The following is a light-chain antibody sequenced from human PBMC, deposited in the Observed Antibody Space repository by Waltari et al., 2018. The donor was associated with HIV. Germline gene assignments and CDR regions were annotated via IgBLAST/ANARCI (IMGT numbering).Light chain of an antibody. J-gene: IGLJ2*01. CDR2: SNN. CDR1: SSHIGSNT. Sequence: QSVLTQPPSASGTPGQRVTISCSGSSSHIGSNTVNWYQQLPGTAPKLLIYSNNNRPSGVPDRFAGSKSGTAASLAISGLQSEDEADYYWAAWDDSLNGPVFGGGTKLTVL. V-gene: IGLV1-44*01. CDR3: AAWDDSLNGPV.